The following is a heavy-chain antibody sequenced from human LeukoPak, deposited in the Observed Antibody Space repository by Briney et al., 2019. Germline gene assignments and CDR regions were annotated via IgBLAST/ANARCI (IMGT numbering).Heavy chain of an antibody. J-gene: IGHJ4*02. Sequence: PGGSLRLSCAASGFTFSSYAMSWVRQAPGKGLEWVSAISGSGGSTYYADSVKGRFTISRDNSKNTLYLQMSSLRAEDTAVYYCAKDQDPIYSHFDYWGQGTLVTVTS. D-gene: IGHD2-15*01. CDR2: ISGSGGST. CDR1: GFTFSSYA. CDR3: AKDQDPIYSHFDY. V-gene: IGHV3-23*01.